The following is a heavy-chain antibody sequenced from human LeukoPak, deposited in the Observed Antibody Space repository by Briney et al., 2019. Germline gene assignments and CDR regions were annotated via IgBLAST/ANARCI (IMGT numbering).Heavy chain of an antibody. CDR3: AKGLVSGRYADY. CDR2: ISGSGGST. J-gene: IGHJ4*02. D-gene: IGHD2-2*01. V-gene: IGHV3-23*01. CDR1: GFTFSSYA. Sequence: QPGGSLRLSCAASGFTFSSYAMSWVRQAPGKGLEWVSAISGSGGSTYCADSVKGRFTISRDNSKNTLYLQMNSLRAEDTAVYYCAKGLVSGRYADYWGQGTLVTVSS.